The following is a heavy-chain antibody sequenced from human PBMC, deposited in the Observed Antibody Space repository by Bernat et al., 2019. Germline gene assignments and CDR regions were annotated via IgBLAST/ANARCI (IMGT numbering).Heavy chain of an antibody. J-gene: IGHJ4*02. D-gene: IGHD3-3*01. V-gene: IGHV3-15*01. CDR1: GFTFSNAW. Sequence: EVQLVESGGGLVKPGGSLRLSCAASGFTFSNAWMSWVRQAPGKGLEWVGRIKSKTDGGTTDYAAPVKGRFTISRDDSKNTLYMQMNSLKTEDTAVYYCTKLHLYEFWSGYPDYDYWGQGTLVTVSA. CDR3: TKLHLYEFWSGYPDYDY. CDR2: IKSKTDGGTT.